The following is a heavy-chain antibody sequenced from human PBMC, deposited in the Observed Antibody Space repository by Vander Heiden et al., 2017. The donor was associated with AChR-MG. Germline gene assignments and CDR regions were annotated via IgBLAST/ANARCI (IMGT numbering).Heavy chain of an antibody. CDR1: GFTFSSYG. Sequence: QVQRVASGGGVVQPGRSLRLSCAAAGFTFSSYGMHWVRQAPGKGLEWVAVIWYDGSNKYYADSVKGRFTISRDNSKNTLYLQMNSLRAEDTAVYYCANTKYSSGWYFQHWGQGTLVTVSS. V-gene: IGHV3-33*06. J-gene: IGHJ1*01. D-gene: IGHD6-19*01. CDR3: ANTKYSSGWYFQH. CDR2: IWYDGSNK.